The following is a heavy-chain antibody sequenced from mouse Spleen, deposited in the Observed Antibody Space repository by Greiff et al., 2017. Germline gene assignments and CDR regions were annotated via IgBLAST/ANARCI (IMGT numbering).Heavy chain of an antibody. Sequence: EVKLMESEGGLVQPGSSMKLSCTASGFTFSDYYMAWVRQVPEKCLEWVANINYDGSSTYYLDSLKSRFIISRDNAKNILYLQMSSLKSEDTATYYCARFGYDGYYFDYWGQGTTLTVSS. D-gene: IGHD2-2*01. CDR3: ARFGYDGYYFDY. V-gene: IGHV5-16*01. CDR1: GFTFSDYY. CDR2: INYDGSST. J-gene: IGHJ2*01.